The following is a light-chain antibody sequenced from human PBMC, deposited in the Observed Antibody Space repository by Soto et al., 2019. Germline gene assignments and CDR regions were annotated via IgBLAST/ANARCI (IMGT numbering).Light chain of an antibody. CDR1: QSLVYSDGNTY. Sequence: DVVMTQSPLSLPVTLGQPASISCRSSQSLVYSDGNTYLNWFQQRPGQSPRRLIYKVSNWDSGVPDRFSVSGSGTDFTLKISRVEAEDVVVYYCMQGTHWPRPFRTPSAIFGGGTKVEIK. V-gene: IGKV2D-30*01. CDR2: KVS. CDR3: MQGTHWPRPFRTPSAI. J-gene: IGKJ4*01.